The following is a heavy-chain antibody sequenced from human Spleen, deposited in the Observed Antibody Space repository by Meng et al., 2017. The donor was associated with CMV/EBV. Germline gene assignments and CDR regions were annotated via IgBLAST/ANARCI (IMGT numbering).Heavy chain of an antibody. CDR3: ARMQLGGYYGMDV. Sequence: GESLKISCKGSGYSFTNYWIGWVRQMPGKGLEWMGIIYPVDSDTRYSPSFQGQVSISADRSISTTYLQWNSVKTSDTAMYYCARMQLGGYYGMDVWGQGTTVTVSS. V-gene: IGHV5-51*01. CDR2: IYPVDSDT. CDR1: GYSFTNYW. J-gene: IGHJ6*02. D-gene: IGHD5-18*01.